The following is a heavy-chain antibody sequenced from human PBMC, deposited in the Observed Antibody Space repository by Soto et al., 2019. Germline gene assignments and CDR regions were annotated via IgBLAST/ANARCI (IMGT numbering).Heavy chain of an antibody. V-gene: IGHV3-23*01. Sequence: PGGSLRLSCAASGFTFSSYAMSWVRQAPGKGLEWVSAIGGSGGSTYYADSVKGRFTISRDNSKNTLYLQMNSLRAEDTAVYYCAKDSKDIVVVPAADYYYYYYMDVWGKGATVTV. D-gene: IGHD2-2*01. CDR2: IGGSGGST. CDR3: AKDSKDIVVVPAADYYYYYYMDV. J-gene: IGHJ6*03. CDR1: GFTFSSYA.